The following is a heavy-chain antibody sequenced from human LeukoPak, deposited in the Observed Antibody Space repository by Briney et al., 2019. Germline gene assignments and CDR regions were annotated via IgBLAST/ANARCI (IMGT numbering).Heavy chain of an antibody. CDR2: IYYSGST. V-gene: IGHV4-59*08. Sequence: SETLSLTCTVSGGSISSYYWSRIRQPPGKGLEWIGYIYYSGSTNYNPSLKSRVTISVDTSKNQFSLKLSSVTAADTAVYYCARSSGPYYGSGSYTDYWGQGTLVTVSS. J-gene: IGHJ4*02. D-gene: IGHD3-10*01. CDR1: GGSISSYY. CDR3: ARSSGPYYGSGSYTDY.